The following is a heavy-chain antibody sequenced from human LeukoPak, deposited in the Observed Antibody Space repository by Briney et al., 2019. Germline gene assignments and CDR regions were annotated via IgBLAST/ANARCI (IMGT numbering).Heavy chain of an antibody. J-gene: IGHJ3*02. CDR2: IYSGGST. Sequence: GGSLRLSCAASGFTVSSNYMSWVRQAPGKGLEWVSVIYSGGSTYYADSVKGRFTISRDNSKNTLYLQMNSLRAEDTAVYYCARKITPRNALDIWGQGTMVTVSS. CDR1: GFTVSSNY. D-gene: IGHD3-16*01. CDR3: ARKITPRNALDI. V-gene: IGHV3-66*01.